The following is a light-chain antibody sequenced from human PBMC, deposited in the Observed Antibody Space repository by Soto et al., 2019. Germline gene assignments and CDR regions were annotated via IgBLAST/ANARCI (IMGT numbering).Light chain of an antibody. CDR1: SSDIGDYNY. CDR3: SSSTSTTTLL. CDR2: AAS. V-gene: IGLV2-14*01. J-gene: IGLJ2*01. Sequence: QSALTQPASVSGSRGQSITISCTGTSSDIGDYNYVSWYQHHPGNAPKLIIYAASNRPPGVSNRFSGSKSGNTASLTISGLQAEDEAEYYCSSSTSTTTLLFGGGTKLTVL.